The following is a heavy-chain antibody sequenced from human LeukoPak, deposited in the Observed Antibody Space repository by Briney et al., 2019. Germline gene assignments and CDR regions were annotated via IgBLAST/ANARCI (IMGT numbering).Heavy chain of an antibody. Sequence: PGGSLRLSCAASGFTFSSYAMSWVRQAPGKGLEWVSAISGSGGSTYYADSVKGRFTISRDNSKNTLYLQMNSLRAEDTAVYYCAKDSSYPYYYDSSGYLDYWGQGTLVTVSS. CDR2: ISGSGGST. D-gene: IGHD3-22*01. CDR1: GFTFSSYA. J-gene: IGHJ4*02. CDR3: AKDSSYPYYYDSSGYLDY. V-gene: IGHV3-23*01.